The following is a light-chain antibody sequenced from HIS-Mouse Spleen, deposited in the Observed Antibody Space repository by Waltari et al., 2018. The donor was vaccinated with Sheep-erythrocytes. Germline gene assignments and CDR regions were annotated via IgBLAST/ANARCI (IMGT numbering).Light chain of an antibody. V-gene: IGLV2-8*01. CDR1: SSDVGGYNY. CDR3: SSYAGSNNWV. CDR2: EVS. J-gene: IGLJ3*02. Sequence: QSALTQPPSASGSPGQSVTISCTGTSSDVGGYNYVSWYQQHPGKAPKLMIYEVSKRPSGFPDRFSGSKSGNTASLTVSGLQAEDEADYYCSSYAGSNNWVFGGGTTLTVL.